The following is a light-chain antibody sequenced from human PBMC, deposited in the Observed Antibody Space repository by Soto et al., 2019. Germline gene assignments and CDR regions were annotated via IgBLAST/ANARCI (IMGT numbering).Light chain of an antibody. CDR1: NSDVGGYTY. Sequence: QSALTQPASVSGSPGLSITISCTGTNSDVGGYTYVSWYQQHPGKAPKLLIYEVSNRPSGVSNRFSGSKSGNTASLTISGLQAEDEGDYYCSSYTSSSTRVFGPGTKLTVL. J-gene: IGLJ1*01. V-gene: IGLV2-14*01. CDR2: EVS. CDR3: SSYTSSSTRV.